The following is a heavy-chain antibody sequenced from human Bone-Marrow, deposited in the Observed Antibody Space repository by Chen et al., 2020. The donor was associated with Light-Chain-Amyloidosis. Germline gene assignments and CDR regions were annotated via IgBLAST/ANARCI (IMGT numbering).Heavy chain of an antibody. J-gene: IGHJ4*02. CDR1: GFTFNSYW. D-gene: IGHD6-6*01. Sequence: EVQLVESGGGLVQPGGSLRLSCAASGFTFNSYWMHWVRQAPGKGLVCVSRISTDGSSRYAVSVKGRFTISRDNAKNTLFLQMNSLTAEDAAVYYCASARTPPMLDNWGQGTLVTVSS. CDR2: ISTDGSS. CDR3: ASARTPPMLDN. V-gene: IGHV3-74*01.